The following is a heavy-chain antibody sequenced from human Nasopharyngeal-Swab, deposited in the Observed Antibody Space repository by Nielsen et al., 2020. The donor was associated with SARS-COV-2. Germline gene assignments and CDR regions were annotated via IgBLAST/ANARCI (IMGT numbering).Heavy chain of an antibody. V-gene: IGHV5-51*01. CDR2: IYPGNSDT. D-gene: IGHD4-17*01. Sequence: GESLKISCKGFGHSFSNYWFAWVRRMPGKGLELMGIIYPGNSDTRYSPSFQGQVTISADKSISTAYLQWSSLRASDAAIYYCARQRTTLTLGRAFDLWGQGTMVTVSS. CDR1: GHSFSNYW. CDR3: ARQRTTLTLGRAFDL. J-gene: IGHJ3*01.